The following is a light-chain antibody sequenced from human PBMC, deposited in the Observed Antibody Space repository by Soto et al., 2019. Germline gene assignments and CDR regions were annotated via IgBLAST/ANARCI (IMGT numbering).Light chain of an antibody. J-gene: IGLJ1*01. CDR1: SSNIGINT. Sequence: QSVLTXPPSASGTPGQRVTFSCSGSSSNIGINTVNWYRQLPGTAPQLLISDNHRRPSGVPDRFSGSKSGTSASLAISGLQSEDEATYFCAAWDVSLKGFVFGTGTKVTVL. CDR3: AAWDVSLKGFV. CDR2: DNH. V-gene: IGLV1-44*01.